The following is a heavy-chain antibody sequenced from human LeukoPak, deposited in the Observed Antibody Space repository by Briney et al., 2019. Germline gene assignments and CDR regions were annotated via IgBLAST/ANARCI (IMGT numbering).Heavy chain of an antibody. V-gene: IGHV4-39*01. CDR3: ARRELLSTPDAFDI. CDR2: IYYSGST. J-gene: IGHJ3*02. CDR1: GXSISSSSYY. D-gene: IGHD3-10*01. Sequence: SETLSLTCTVSGXSISSSSYYWGWIRQPPGKGLEWIGSIYYSGSTYYNPPLKSRVTISVDTSKNQFSLKVSSVTAADTAVYYCARRELLSTPDAFDIWGQGTMVTVSS.